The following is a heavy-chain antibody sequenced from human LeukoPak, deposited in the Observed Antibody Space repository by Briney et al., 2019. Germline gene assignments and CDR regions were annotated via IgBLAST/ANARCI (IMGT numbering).Heavy chain of an antibody. CDR3: AMSVVVPAAIVDYYYYYVDV. Sequence: GGSLRLSCAASGFAFSSYGMHWVRQAPGKGLEWVAFIRYDGSNKYYADSVKGRFTISRDNSKNTLYLQMNSLRAEDTAVYYCAMSVVVPAAIVDYYYYYVDVWGKGTTVTVSS. V-gene: IGHV3-30*02. D-gene: IGHD2-2*01. CDR2: IRYDGSNK. J-gene: IGHJ6*03. CDR1: GFAFSSYG.